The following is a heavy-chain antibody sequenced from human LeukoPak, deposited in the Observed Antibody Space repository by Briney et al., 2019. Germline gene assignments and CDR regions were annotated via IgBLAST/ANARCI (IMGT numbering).Heavy chain of an antibody. J-gene: IGHJ5*02. CDR1: GFTFSSNW. CDR2: INSDGSST. Sequence: PGGSLRLSCAASGFTFSSNWMHWVRQAPGKGQVWVSRINSDGSSTNYADSVKGRFTISRDNAENTLYLQMNSLRADDTAVYYCARGPKWFDPWGQGTLVTVSA. CDR3: ARGPKWFDP. V-gene: IGHV3-74*01.